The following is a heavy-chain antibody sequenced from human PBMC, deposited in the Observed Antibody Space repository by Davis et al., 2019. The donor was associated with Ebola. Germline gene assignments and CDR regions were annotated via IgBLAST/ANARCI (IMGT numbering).Heavy chain of an antibody. CDR3: ARGRGWLRDGWFDP. J-gene: IGHJ5*02. V-gene: IGHV4-34*01. CDR2: ISHTGIT. Sequence: MPSETLSLTCAVYGGSFSGYYWSWIRQPPGKGLEWIGEISHTGITNYNLSLKSRVTISVDTSKNQFSLKLSSVTAADTAVYYCARGRGWLRDGWFDPWGQGTLVTVSS. D-gene: IGHD5-12*01. CDR1: GGSFSGYY.